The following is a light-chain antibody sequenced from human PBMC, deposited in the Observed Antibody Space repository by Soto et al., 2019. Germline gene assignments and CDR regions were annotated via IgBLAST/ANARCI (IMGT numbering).Light chain of an antibody. CDR2: GAS. V-gene: IGKV3-20*01. Sequence: EIVLTQSPGTLSLSPGERATLSCRASQSGSSNYLAWYQQKPGQAPRLLIYGASSRATGIPDRFSGSESGTDFTLTISRLEPEDFAVYYCQQYGSSPWTFGQGTKVEIK. CDR3: QQYGSSPWT. CDR1: QSGSSNY. J-gene: IGKJ1*01.